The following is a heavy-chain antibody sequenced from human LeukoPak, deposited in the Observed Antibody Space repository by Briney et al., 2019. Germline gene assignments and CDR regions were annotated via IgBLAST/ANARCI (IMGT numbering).Heavy chain of an antibody. CDR1: GFTFSTYW. Sequence: GGSLRLSCSASGFTFSTYWMSWSRQAPGKGLEWVASINSDGSEGYYADVVKGRFTISRDNAKNSLYLQINSLRAEDTAVYYCARSSYSSSSSVWGQGTMVTVSS. J-gene: IGHJ3*01. CDR3: ARSSYSSSSSV. CDR2: INSDGSEG. V-gene: IGHV3-7*03. D-gene: IGHD6-6*01.